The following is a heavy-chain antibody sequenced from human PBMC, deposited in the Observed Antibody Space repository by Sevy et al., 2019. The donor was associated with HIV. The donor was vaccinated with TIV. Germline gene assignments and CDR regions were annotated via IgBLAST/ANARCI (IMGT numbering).Heavy chain of an antibody. Sequence: GGSLRLSSKASGFTFSTYSMLWVRQAPGKGLEWVSSISRTSTTTYYADSAKGRFTISRDNAKNSLYLQMNSLRDEDTAVYYCAREAYYYDSREENWFDPWGQGTLVTVSS. CDR3: AREAYYYDSREENWFDP. J-gene: IGHJ5*02. V-gene: IGHV3-48*02. CDR1: GFTFSTYS. CDR2: ISRTSTTT. D-gene: IGHD3-22*01.